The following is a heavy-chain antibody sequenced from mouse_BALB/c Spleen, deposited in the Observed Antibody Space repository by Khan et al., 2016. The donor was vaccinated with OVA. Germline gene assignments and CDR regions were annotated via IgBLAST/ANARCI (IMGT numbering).Heavy chain of an antibody. J-gene: IGHJ3*01. Sequence: EVQLQESGPSLVKPSQTLSLTCSVTGDSITTGYWNWIRKFPGNKLEYMGYIIYTGYTYYNPSLKSRISITRHTSNNQDYLQLNSMTDEDTATYYCARSTYRYAFVYWGQGTLVTVSA. V-gene: IGHV3-8*02. CDR3: ARSTYRYAFVY. CDR1: GDSITTGY. D-gene: IGHD2-14*01. CDR2: IIYTGYT.